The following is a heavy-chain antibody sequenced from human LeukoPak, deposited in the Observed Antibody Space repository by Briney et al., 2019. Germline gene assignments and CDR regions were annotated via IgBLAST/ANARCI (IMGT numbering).Heavy chain of an antibody. V-gene: IGHV4-39*07. CDR1: GGSISSSSYY. D-gene: IGHD5-12*01. Sequence: SETLSLTCTVSGGSISSSSYYWGRIRQPPGKGLEWIGSMYSSGSTYYNPSLKSRVTISVDTSKNQFSLKLSSVTAADTAVYYCARSGSGYLRYYFDYWGQGTLVTVSS. CDR2: MYSSGST. CDR3: ARSGSGYLRYYFDY. J-gene: IGHJ4*02.